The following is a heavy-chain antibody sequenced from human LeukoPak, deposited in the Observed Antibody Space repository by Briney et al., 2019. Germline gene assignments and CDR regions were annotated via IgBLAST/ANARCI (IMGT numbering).Heavy chain of an antibody. Sequence: GGSLRLSCAASGFTFSSYEMNWARQAPGKGLGWVSYISSSGSTIYYADSVKGRFTISRDNAKNSLYLQMNSLRAEHTAVYYCAELGITMIGGVWGKGTTVTISS. D-gene: IGHD3-10*02. J-gene: IGHJ6*04. CDR3: AELGITMIGGV. CDR1: GFTFSSYE. CDR2: ISSSGSTI. V-gene: IGHV3-48*03.